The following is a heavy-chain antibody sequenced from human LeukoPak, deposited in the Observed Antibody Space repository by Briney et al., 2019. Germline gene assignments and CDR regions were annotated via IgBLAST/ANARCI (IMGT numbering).Heavy chain of an antibody. Sequence: QPGGSLRLSCAASGFTFGSYAMSWVRQAPGKGLEWVSTISGSGGSPYYADSVKGRFTISRDNSKNTLYLQMNSLRAEDTAVYYCAREIQGGTNYYYYMDVWGKGTTVTVSS. D-gene: IGHD3-16*01. CDR2: ISGSGGSP. J-gene: IGHJ6*03. CDR3: AREIQGGTNYYYYMDV. CDR1: GFTFGSYA. V-gene: IGHV3-23*01.